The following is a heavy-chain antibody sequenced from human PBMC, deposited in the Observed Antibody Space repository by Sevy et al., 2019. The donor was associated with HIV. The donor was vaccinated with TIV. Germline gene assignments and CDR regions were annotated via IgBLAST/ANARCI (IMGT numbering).Heavy chain of an antibody. J-gene: IGHJ5*02. CDR2: IKQDGSEK. CDR1: GFTFSSYW. CDR3: AREIVGATTGWFDP. V-gene: IGHV3-7*01. D-gene: IGHD1-26*01. Sequence: GGSLRLSCAASGFTFSSYWTNWVRQAPGKGLEWVANIKQDGSEKYYVDSVKGRFTISRDNAKNSLYLQMNSLRADDTALYYCAREIVGATTGWFDPWGQGTLVTVSS.